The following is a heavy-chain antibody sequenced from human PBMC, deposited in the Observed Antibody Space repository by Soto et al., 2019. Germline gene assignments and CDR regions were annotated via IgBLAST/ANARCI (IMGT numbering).Heavy chain of an antibody. V-gene: IGHV4-30-2*01. Sequence: SETLSLTCAVSGGSISSGGYSWSWIRQPPGKGLEWIGYIYHSGSTYYNPSLKSRVTISRDSSKNTLFLQMNSVREEDTAVYFCVRVPPAHDYYGLDVWGQGTTVTVSS. CDR1: GGSISSGGYS. CDR3: VRVPPAHDYYGLDV. CDR2: IYHSGST. J-gene: IGHJ6*02.